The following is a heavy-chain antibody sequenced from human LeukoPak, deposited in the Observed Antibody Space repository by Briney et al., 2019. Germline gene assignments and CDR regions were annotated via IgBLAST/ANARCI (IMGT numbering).Heavy chain of an antibody. CDR3: ARDVAALRLVDY. D-gene: IGHD6-13*01. CDR1: GYTFTAYY. CDR2: INPNSGGT. Sequence: ASVKVSCKASGYTFTAYYMHWVRQAPGQGLEWMGWINPNSGGTNYAQNFQDRVTMTRDTSISTAYMELGRLTSDDTAIYYCARDVAALRLVDYWGQGTLVTVSS. J-gene: IGHJ4*02. V-gene: IGHV1-2*02.